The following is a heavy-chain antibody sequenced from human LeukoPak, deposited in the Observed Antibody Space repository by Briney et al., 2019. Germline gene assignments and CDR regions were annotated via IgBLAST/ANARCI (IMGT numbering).Heavy chain of an antibody. CDR2: ISGSGDST. V-gene: IGHV3-23*01. D-gene: IGHD2-15*01. J-gene: IGHJ5*02. CDR1: GFTFSSYS. Sequence: GGTLRLSCAVSGFTFSSYSMSWVRQAPGKGLEWVSAISGSGDSTYYADSVRGRFIISRDNSKNTLYLQMSSLRAEDTAVYYCAKSKEDCCGSFDPWGQGTLVTVSS. CDR3: AKSKEDCCGSFDP.